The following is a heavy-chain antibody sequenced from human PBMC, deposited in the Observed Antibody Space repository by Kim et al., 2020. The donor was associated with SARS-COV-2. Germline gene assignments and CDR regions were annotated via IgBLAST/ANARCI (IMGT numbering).Heavy chain of an antibody. CDR3: ARDNCSGGSCRYYYDGMDV. J-gene: IGHJ6*02. V-gene: IGHV4-31*03. CDR2: IYYSGST. CDR1: GGSISSGGYY. Sequence: SETLSLTCTVSGGSISSGGYYWSWIRQHPGKGLEWIGYIYYSGSTYYNPSLKSRVTISVDTSKNQFSLKLSSVTAADTAVYYCARDNCSGGSCRYYYDGMDVWGQGATVSVSS. D-gene: IGHD2-15*01.